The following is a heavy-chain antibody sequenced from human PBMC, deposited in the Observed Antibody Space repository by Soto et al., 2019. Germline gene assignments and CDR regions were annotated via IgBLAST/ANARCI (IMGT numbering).Heavy chain of an antibody. CDR3: ARDGDSTGWYGA. J-gene: IGHJ4*02. CDR2: IYYSGLT. V-gene: IGHV4-31*03. Sequence: KSSETLSLTCTVSGDSIISGGYYWSWIRQHPGKGLEWIGYIYYSGLTHYDPSLKSRVTISVDMSKNQFSLKVKSVTAADTAVYYCARDGDSTGWYGAWGQGTLVTVSS. CDR1: GDSIISGGYY. D-gene: IGHD6-19*01.